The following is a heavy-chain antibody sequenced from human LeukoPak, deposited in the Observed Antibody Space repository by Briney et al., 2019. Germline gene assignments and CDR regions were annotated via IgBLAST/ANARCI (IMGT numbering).Heavy chain of an antibody. J-gene: IGHJ4*02. V-gene: IGHV3-74*01. CDR1: GFTFSSYW. D-gene: IGHD2-15*01. Sequence: GGSLRLSCAASGFTFSSYWMHWVRQAPGKGLVWVSHINTVGSRTSYADSVKDRFTISRDNAKNTLYLQMNSLRAEDTAVYYCARPLAVCSGGSCYPYYFDYWGQGTLVTASS. CDR3: ARPLAVCSGGSCYPYYFDY. CDR2: INTVGSRT.